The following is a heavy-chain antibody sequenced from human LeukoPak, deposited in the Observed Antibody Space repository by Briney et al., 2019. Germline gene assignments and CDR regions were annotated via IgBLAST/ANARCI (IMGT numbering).Heavy chain of an antibody. CDR2: ISSSSSTI. J-gene: IGHJ4*02. CDR1: GFTFRSYI. V-gene: IGHV3-48*04. D-gene: IGHD5-24*01. CDR3: AKDSGEMLPYYFDY. Sequence: GGSLRLSCAASGFTFRSYIMNWVRQAPGKGLEWVSYISSSSSTIYYADSVKGRFTISRDNAKNSLYLQMNSLRAEDTAVYYCAKDSGEMLPYYFDYWGQGTLVTVSS.